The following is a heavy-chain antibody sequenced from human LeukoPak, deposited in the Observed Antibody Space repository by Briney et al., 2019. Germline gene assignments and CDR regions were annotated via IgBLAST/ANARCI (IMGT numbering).Heavy chain of an antibody. J-gene: IGHJ4*02. CDR1: GHTFTDYY. CDR3: ARSRARINYYDSSGYEANFDY. D-gene: IGHD3-22*01. V-gene: IGHV1-2*06. CDR2: INPNSGGT. Sequence: ASVKVSCKASGHTFTDYYMHWVRQAPGQGLEWMGRINPNSGGTNYAQKFQGRVTMTRDTSISTAYMELSRLTSDDTAVYYCARSRARINYYDSSGYEANFDYWGQGTLVTVSS.